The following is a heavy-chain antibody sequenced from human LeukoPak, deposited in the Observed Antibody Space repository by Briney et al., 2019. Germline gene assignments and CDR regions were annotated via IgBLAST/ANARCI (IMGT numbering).Heavy chain of an antibody. Sequence: GESLRLSCAASGFTFSSYSMNWVRQAPGKGLEWVSSISSSSSYIYYADSVKGRFTISRDNAKNSLYLQMNSLRAEDTAVYYCARDGGSYHADAFDYWGQGTLVTVSS. V-gene: IGHV3-21*01. CDR2: ISSSSSYI. CDR1: GFTFSSYS. CDR3: ARDGGSYHADAFDY. J-gene: IGHJ4*02. D-gene: IGHD1-26*01.